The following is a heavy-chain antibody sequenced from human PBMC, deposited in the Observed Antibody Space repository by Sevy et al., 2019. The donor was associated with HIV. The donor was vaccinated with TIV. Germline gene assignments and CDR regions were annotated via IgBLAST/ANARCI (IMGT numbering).Heavy chain of an antibody. CDR2: ISGAGGSK. D-gene: IGHD3-3*01. CDR1: GFTFSSHD. CDR3: ARDLRSNFFDAFDI. J-gene: IGHJ3*02. Sequence: GGSLRLSCAASGFTFSSHDMTWVRQAPGKGLEWVSGISGAGGSKWYADSVKGRFAISRDNSKNTLYLQMNTLRTEDTAMYYCARDLRSNFFDAFDIWGQGTMVTVSS. V-gene: IGHV3-23*01.